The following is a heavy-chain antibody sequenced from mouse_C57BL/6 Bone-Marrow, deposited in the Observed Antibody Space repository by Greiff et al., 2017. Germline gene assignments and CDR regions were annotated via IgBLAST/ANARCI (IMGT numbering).Heavy chain of an antibody. V-gene: IGHV3-8*01. CDR2: ISYSGST. J-gene: IGHJ4*01. D-gene: IGHD1-1*01. CDR3: ARFKTTVVALYAMDD. CDR1: GYSITSDY. Sequence: EVKLMESGPGLAKPSQTLSLTCSVTGYSITSDYWNWIRKFPGNKLEYMGYISYSGSTYYNPSLKSRISITRDTSKNQYYLQLNSVTTEDTATYYCARFKTTVVALYAMDDWGQGTSVTVSS.